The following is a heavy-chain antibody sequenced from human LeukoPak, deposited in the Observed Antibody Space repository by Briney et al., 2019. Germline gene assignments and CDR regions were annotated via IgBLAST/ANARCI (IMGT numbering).Heavy chain of an antibody. CDR2: ISYDGSNK. V-gene: IGHV3-30*19. CDR1: GFTFSSNW. Sequence: GGSLRLSCAASGFTFSSNWMHWVRQAPGKGLEWVAVISYDGSNKYYADSVKGRFTISRDNSKNTLYLQMNSLRAEDTAVYYCARDLRHQLLYCLDYWGQGTLVTVSS. CDR3: ARDLRHQLLYCLDY. J-gene: IGHJ4*02. D-gene: IGHD2-2*02.